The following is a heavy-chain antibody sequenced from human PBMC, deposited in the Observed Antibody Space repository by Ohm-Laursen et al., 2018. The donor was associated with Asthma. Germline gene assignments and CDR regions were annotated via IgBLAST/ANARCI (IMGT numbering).Heavy chain of an antibody. CDR1: GGTFSSYA. D-gene: IGHD5-18*01. J-gene: IGHJ4*02. CDR3: ASDVDTAGNFDY. V-gene: IGHV1-69*13. Sequence: SVTVSCKASGGTFSSYAISWVRQAPGQGLEWMGGIIPIFGTANYAQKFQGRVTITADESTSTAYMELSSLRSEDTAVYYCASDVDTAGNFDYWGQGTLVTVSS. CDR2: IIPIFGTA.